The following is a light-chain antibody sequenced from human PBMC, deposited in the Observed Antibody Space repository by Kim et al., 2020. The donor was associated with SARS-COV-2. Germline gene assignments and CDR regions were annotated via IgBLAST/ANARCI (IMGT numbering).Light chain of an antibody. J-gene: IGLJ3*02. Sequence: VALGQTARVTCGGNNIGSKNVPWYQQKPGQAPVLVIYGDSNRPSGIPERFSGSNSGNTATLTISRAQDGDEADYYCQVWDSSTAVFGGGTQLTVL. CDR2: GDS. CDR1: NIGSKN. CDR3: QVWDSSTAV. V-gene: IGLV3-9*01.